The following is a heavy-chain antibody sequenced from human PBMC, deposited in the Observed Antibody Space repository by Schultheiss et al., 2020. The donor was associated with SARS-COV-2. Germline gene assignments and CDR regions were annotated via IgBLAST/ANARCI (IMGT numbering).Heavy chain of an antibody. J-gene: IGHJ1*01. D-gene: IGHD3-22*01. CDR1: GFTFSSYG. CDR3: ARDGYYDSSGYYYEGCSEYFQH. CDR2: ISWDGGST. Sequence: GESLKISCAASGFTFSSYGMHWVRQAPGKGLEWVSLISWDGGSTYYADSVKGRFTISRDNSKNTLYLQMNSLRAEDTAVYYCARDGYYDSSGYYYEGCSEYFQHWGQGTLVTVSS. V-gene: IGHV3-NL1*01.